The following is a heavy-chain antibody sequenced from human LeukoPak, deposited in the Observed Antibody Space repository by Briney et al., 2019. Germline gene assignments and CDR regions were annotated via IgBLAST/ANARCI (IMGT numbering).Heavy chain of an antibody. CDR3: ARQYYYGMDV. CDR2: ISYDGSNK. V-gene: IGHV3-30-3*01. J-gene: IGHJ6*02. CDR1: GFTFSSYA. Sequence: GGSLRLSCAASGFTFSSYAMHWVCQAPGKGLEWVAVISYDGSNKYYADSVKGRFTISRDNSKNTLYLQMNSLRAEDTAVYYCARQYYYGMDVWGQGTTVTVSS.